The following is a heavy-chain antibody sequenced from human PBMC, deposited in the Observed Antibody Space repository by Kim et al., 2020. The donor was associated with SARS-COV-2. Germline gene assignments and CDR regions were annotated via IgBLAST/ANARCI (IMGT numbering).Heavy chain of an antibody. CDR3: AKDNLPGSSGYYLWGDAFDI. Sequence: GGSLRLSCAASGFTFDDYAMHWVRQAPGKGLEWVSGISWNSGSIGYTDSVKGRFTISRDNAKNSLYLQMNSLRAEDTALYYCAKDNLPGSSGYYLWGDAFDIWGQGTMVTVSS. J-gene: IGHJ3*02. D-gene: IGHD3-22*01. CDR1: GFTFDDYA. CDR2: ISWNSGSI. V-gene: IGHV3-9*01.